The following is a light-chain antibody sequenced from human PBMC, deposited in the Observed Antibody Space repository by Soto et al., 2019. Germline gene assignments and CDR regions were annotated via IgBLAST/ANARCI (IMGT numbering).Light chain of an antibody. CDR2: SAS. J-gene: IGKJ4*01. Sequence: DIQLTQSPSSLSASVGDRVTLTCRVSQGIRNYLSWYRQKPGIVPNLLIYSASSLQSRLPSRFSVRGAGRYLTLAISSLQPEDVATYSGQRTCNAPRTLGGGPQVHIK. V-gene: IGKV1-27*01. CDR3: QRTCNAPRT. CDR1: QGIRNY.